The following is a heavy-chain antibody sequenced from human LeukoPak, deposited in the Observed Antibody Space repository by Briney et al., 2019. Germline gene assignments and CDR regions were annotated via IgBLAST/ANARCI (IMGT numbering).Heavy chain of an antibody. CDR2: IYYREST. D-gene: IGHD5-12*01. CDR3: ARGWLRLKYFGY. CDR1: GGSISSYY. V-gene: IGHV4-59*08. Sequence: SETLSLTCTVSGGSISSYYWSWVRQPPGKGREWVGYIYYRESTNHNPPVKSRVTISADTSKNQFALKRSSVTAAGTGVYYCARGWLRLKYFGYWGQGTLVTVSS. J-gene: IGHJ4*02.